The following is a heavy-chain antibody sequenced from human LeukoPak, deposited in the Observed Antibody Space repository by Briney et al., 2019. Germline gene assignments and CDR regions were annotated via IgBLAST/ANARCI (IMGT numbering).Heavy chain of an antibody. CDR3: ARGYSYGPYYYYYYMDV. D-gene: IGHD5-18*01. J-gene: IGHJ6*03. V-gene: IGHV4-59*01. CDR1: SGSISNYY. CDR2: IYYSGST. Sequence: PSETLSLTCTVSSGSISNYYWSWIRQPPGKGLEWIGYIYYSGSTNYNPSLKSRVTISVDTSKNQFSLKLSSVTAADTAVYYCARGYSYGPYYYYYYMDVWGKGTTVTVFS.